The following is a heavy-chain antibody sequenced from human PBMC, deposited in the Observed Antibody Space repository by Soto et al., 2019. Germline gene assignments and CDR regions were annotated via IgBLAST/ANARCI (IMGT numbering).Heavy chain of an antibody. J-gene: IGHJ3*02. CDR1: GGTFSSYA. CDR3: ARSEMATIVDAFDI. D-gene: IGHD5-12*01. CDR2: IIPIFGTA. Sequence: QVQLVQSGAEVKKPGSSVKVSCKASGGTFSSYAISWVRQAPGQGLEWMGGIIPIFGTANYAQKFQGRVTXXAXEXXSTAYMELSSLRSEDTAVYYCARSEMATIVDAFDIWGQGTMVTVSS. V-gene: IGHV1-69*12.